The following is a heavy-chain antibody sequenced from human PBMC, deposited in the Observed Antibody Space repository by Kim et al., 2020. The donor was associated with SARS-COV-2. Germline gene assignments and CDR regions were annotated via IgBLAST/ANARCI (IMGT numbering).Heavy chain of an antibody. D-gene: IGHD1-1*01. V-gene: IGHV4-4*02. CDR2: T. CDR3: ARHKMSTNAFDI. J-gene: IGHJ3*02. Sequence: TSYNPSLRGRVTISLDKSKNQVSLTLTTVTAVDTAIYYCARHKMSTNAFDIWGQGTTVTVSS.